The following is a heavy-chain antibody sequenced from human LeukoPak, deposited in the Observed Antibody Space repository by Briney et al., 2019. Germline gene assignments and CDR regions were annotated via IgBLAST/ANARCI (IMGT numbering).Heavy chain of an antibody. CDR3: ARDRSSGTFDSFGV. D-gene: IGHD1-26*01. V-gene: IGHV1-69*01. CDR1: GGTFSNYA. Sequence: SVKVSCKASGGTFSNYAFSWVRQSPRQGLEWMGGIIPSFGPPNNAQKFQDRVTITADESKSTVHMELSSLTSDDTAIYYCARDRSSGTFDSFGVWGPGTLVTVSS. CDR2: IIPSFGPP. J-gene: IGHJ3*01.